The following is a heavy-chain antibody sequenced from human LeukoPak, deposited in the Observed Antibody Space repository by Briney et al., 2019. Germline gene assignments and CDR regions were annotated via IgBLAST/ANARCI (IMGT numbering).Heavy chain of an antibody. CDR2: INPKSGGT. CDR1: GYIFIGYY. D-gene: IGHD2-2*01. CDR3: ARGVRGIVVVPAAHFDY. V-gene: IGHV1-2*02. Sequence: ASVKVSCKASGYIFIGYYIHWVRQAPGQGLEWVGWINPKSGGTYYAQQFQGRVTMTGDTSITTAYMEVTRLRSDDTAVYYCARGVRGIVVVPAAHFDYWGQGTPVTVSS. J-gene: IGHJ4*02.